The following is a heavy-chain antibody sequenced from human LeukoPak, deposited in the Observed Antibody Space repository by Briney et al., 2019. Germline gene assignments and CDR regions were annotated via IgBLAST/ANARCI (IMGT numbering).Heavy chain of an antibody. CDR3: ARSGIVGVFDY. J-gene: IGHJ4*02. D-gene: IGHD1-26*01. Sequence: SGPTLVNPTQTLTLTCTFSGFSLSTSGMCVSWIRQPPGKALELLARIDWDDDKYSRTSLKTRLTISNDTYKHQVALTMTNMDPVDTATYYCARSGIVGVFDYWGQGTLVTVSS. CDR2: IDWDDDK. CDR1: GFSLSTSGMC. V-gene: IGHV2-70*11.